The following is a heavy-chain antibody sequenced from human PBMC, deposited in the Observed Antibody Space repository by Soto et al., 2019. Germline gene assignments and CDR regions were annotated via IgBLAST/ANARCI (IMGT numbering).Heavy chain of an antibody. Sequence: SETLSLTCTVSGCSISSSSYYWGWIRQPPGKGLEWIGSIYYSGSTYYNPSLKSRVTISVDTSKNQFSLKLSSVTAADTAVYYCAIHSDDGLANFDFLGQGTLVTVSA. D-gene: IGHD4-17*01. CDR2: IYYSGST. V-gene: IGHV4-39*01. CDR3: AIHSDDGLANFDF. J-gene: IGHJ4*02. CDR1: GCSISSSSYY.